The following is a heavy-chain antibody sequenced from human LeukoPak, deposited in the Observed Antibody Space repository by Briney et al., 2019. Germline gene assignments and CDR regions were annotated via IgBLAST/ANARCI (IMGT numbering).Heavy chain of an antibody. CDR3: ASLYYYDSRGDMDV. V-gene: IGHV3-30*02. D-gene: IGHD3-22*01. CDR1: GFMFSSYG. J-gene: IGHJ6*03. Sequence: PGGFLRLSCAAFGFMFSSYGLHWVRQAPGKGLEWVAFIRYDGSNKYYADSVKGRFTISRDNAKNSLYLQMNSLRAEDTAVYYCASLYYYDSRGDMDVWGKGTTVTVSS. CDR2: IRYDGSNK.